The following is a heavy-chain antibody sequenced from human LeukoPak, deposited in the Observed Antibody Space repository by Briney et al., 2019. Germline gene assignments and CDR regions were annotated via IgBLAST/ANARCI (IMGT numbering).Heavy chain of an antibody. Sequence: TGGSLRLSCAASGFTFSRYSVNWVRQAPGEGREWVSHICSGSGSIPYTHSVRGRFTLSRDNAKNSLYLQMNSVRAEHTPVYFCASGRRVPNYWGQGTLVTVSS. CDR1: GFTFSRYS. D-gene: IGHD3-10*01. CDR2: ICSGSGSI. V-gene: IGHV3-48*01. CDR3: ASGRRVPNY. J-gene: IGHJ4*02.